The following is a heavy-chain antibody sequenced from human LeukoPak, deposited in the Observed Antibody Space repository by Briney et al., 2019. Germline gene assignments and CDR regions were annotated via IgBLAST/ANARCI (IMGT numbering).Heavy chain of an antibody. V-gene: IGHV3-21*01. J-gene: IGHJ6*03. CDR1: GFTFSSYS. D-gene: IGHD3-16*01. CDR2: ISSSSSYI. Sequence: GGSLRLSCVASGFTFSSYSMNWVRQAPGKGLEWVSSISSSSSYIYYADSVRGRFTVSRDNAKNSLFLQMNSLRAGDTAVYYCARDWGRWDGAYGYYMDVWGKGTTVTVSS. CDR3: ARDWGRWDGAYGYYMDV.